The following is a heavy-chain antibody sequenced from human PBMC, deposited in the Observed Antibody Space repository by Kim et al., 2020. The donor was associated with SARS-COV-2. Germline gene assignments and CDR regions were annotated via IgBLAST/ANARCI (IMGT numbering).Heavy chain of an antibody. D-gene: IGHD3-22*01. Sequence: SETLSLTCTVSGGSISNNNYYWGWIRQPPGKGLEWIGSTYYNGITYDNPSLKSRVTISVDTSKNQFSLKLSSVTAADTAVYHCARHYFDTSHYYPYYFDFWGQGTLVTVAS. CDR1: GGSISNNNYY. J-gene: IGHJ4*02. CDR3: ARHYFDTSHYYPYYFDF. CDR2: TYYNGIT. V-gene: IGHV4-39*01.